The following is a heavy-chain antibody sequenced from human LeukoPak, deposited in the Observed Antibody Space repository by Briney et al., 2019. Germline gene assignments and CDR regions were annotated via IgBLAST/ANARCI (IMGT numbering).Heavy chain of an antibody. CDR1: GYTFKNYA. CDR3: ARDPSNTSGRYVYFDY. CDR2: ISTYNGDT. Sequence: ASVTVSCRASGYTFKNYAISWVRQAPGQGLEWMAWISTYNGDTHYAQKFQGRVTMTTDTSTSTAYMELGSLRSDDTAVYYCARDPSNTSGRYVYFDYWGQGTLVTVSS. D-gene: IGHD6-19*01. J-gene: IGHJ4*02. V-gene: IGHV1-18*01.